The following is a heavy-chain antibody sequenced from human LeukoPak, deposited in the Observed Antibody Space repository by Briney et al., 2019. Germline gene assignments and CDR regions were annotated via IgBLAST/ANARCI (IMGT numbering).Heavy chain of an antibody. CDR1: GFTFSGYW. CDR3: TSLDY. Sequence: AGSLRLSCTASGFTFSGYWMHWVRQAPGQGPVWVSRISSDASTTTYADSVKGRFTISRDNARNTLYLQMNSLRAEDTAVYYCTSLDYWGQGTLVSVSS. V-gene: IGHV3-74*01. J-gene: IGHJ4*02. CDR2: ISSDASTT.